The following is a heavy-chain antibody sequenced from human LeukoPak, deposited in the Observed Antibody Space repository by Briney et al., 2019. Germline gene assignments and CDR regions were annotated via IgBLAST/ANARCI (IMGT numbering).Heavy chain of an antibody. V-gene: IGHV3-20*04. CDR1: GFKFDDYG. D-gene: IGHD3-10*01. CDR3: ARDGDTIGDEYLPN. Sequence: PGGSLRLSCAGSGFKFDDYGMNWVRQVPGKELEWISAINWNGGSTHYADSVRGRFTISRDNASNSMFLHMNSLRAEDTALYFCARDGDTIGDEYLPNWGQGILVTVSS. CDR2: INWNGGST. J-gene: IGHJ4*02.